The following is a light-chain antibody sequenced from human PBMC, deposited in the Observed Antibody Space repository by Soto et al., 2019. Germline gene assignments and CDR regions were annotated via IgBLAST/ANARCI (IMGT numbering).Light chain of an antibody. J-gene: IGLJ2*01. CDR2: DVS. Sequence: QAALTQPASVSGSPGQSITISCTGTSSDVGGYNYVSWYQQHPGKAPQLMIYDVSNRPSGVSNRFSGSKSGNTASLTISGLQAEDEADYYCNSYTSSSTLLFGGGTKVTVL. CDR3: NSYTSSSTLL. V-gene: IGLV2-14*01. CDR1: SSDVGGYNY.